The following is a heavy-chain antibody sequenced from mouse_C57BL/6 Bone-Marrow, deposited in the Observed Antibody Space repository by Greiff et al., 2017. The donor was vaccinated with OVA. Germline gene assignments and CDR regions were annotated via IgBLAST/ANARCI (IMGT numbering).Heavy chain of an antibody. V-gene: IGHV14-3*01. CDR1: GFNIKNTY. D-gene: IGHD1-1*01. CDR3: ARGPIYCGSSYGGFDD. J-gene: IGHJ2*01. CDR2: IDPANGNT. Sequence: VQLQQSVAELVRPGASVKLSCTASGFNIKNTYMHWVKQRPEQGLEWIGRIDPANGNTKYAPKFQGKATITADTSSNTAYLQLSSLTSEDTAIYYCARGPIYCGSSYGGFDDWGQGTTLTVSS.